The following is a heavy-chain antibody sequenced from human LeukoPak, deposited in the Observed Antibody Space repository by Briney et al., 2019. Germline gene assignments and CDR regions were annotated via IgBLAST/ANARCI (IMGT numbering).Heavy chain of an antibody. V-gene: IGHV3-66*01. CDR1: GFTISDNY. D-gene: IGHD3-22*01. CDR2: IYSGGSR. J-gene: IGHJ4*02. CDR3: ARSISIDSSGFDY. Sequence: GGSLRLSCAASGFTISDNYMSWVRQAPGKGLEWVSVIYSGGSRYYAGFVEGRFIISRDISKNTLYLQMNSLRAEDTAAYYCARSISIDSSGFDYWGQGALVTVSS.